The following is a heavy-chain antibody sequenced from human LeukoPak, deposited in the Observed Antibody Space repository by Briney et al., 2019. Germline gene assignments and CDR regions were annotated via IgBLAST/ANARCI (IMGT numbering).Heavy chain of an antibody. CDR1: GFTFNTYD. V-gene: IGHV3-13*04. Sequence: GGSLRLSCAASGFTFNTYDMHWVRQVTGKGLQWVSAIRTEGDTSYLDSVKGRFTISRDNEKNPLYLQMNSLTAGDTAVYYCARDFRGCMDVWGQGTTVTVSS. CDR3: ARDFRGCMDV. J-gene: IGHJ6*02. CDR2: IRTEGDT. D-gene: IGHD3-10*01.